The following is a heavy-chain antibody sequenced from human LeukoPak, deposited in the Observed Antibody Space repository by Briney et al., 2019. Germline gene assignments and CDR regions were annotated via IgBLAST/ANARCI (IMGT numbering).Heavy chain of an antibody. J-gene: IGHJ4*02. CDR1: GGSISSYY. Sequence: SETLSLTCTVSGGSISSYYWSWIRQPPGKGLEWSGYIYYSGSTNYNPSLKSRVTISVDTSKNQFSLKLSSVTAADTAVYYCARENPTNYYDSRVFDYWGQGTLVTVSS. D-gene: IGHD3-22*01. CDR3: ARENPTNYYDSRVFDY. V-gene: IGHV4-59*01. CDR2: IYYSGST.